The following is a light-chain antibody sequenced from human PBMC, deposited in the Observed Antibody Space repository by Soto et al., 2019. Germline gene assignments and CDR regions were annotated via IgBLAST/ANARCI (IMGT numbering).Light chain of an antibody. J-gene: IGLJ1*01. V-gene: IGLV3-21*04. CDR2: YDN. CDR3: QVWDNRSDHYV. CDR1: NIGRKS. Sequence: SYELTHTPSVSVAPGKTARITCGGNNIGRKSVHWYQQKPGQAPVLVIYYDNDRPSGIPERFSGSTSGNTATLTISRVEAGDEADYYCQVWDNRSDHYVFGTGTKVTVL.